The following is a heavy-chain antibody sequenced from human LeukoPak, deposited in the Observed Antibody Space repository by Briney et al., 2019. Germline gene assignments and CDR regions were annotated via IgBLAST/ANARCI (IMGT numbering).Heavy chain of an antibody. Sequence: GESLKISCKGSGYSFITYWIAWVRQMPGKGLEWMGIIYPGDSDTRYSPSFQGQVTISADKSISTAYLQWSNLKASDTAMYYCARGAIYGKDLPNWFDPWGQGTLVTVSS. CDR2: IYPGDSDT. CDR1: GYSFITYW. J-gene: IGHJ5*02. D-gene: IGHD1-26*01. V-gene: IGHV5-51*01. CDR3: ARGAIYGKDLPNWFDP.